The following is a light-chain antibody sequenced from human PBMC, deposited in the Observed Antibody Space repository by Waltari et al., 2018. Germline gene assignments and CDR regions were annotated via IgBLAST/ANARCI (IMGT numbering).Light chain of an antibody. CDR3: QSFDSSLSASGV. V-gene: IGLV1-40*01. CDR1: SSNIGAGYD. J-gene: IGLJ3*02. Sequence: QSVLTQPPSVSGAPGQRVTISCTGSSSNIGAGYDVHWYQQLPGTAPKLLISGNSNRPGGVPDRFSGSKSGTSASLTITGLQAEDEADDYCQSFDSSLSASGVFGGGTKLTVL. CDR2: GNS.